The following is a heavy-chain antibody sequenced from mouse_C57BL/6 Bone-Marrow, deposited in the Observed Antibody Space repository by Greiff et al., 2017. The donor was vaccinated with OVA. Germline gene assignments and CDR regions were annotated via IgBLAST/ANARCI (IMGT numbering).Heavy chain of an antibody. CDR1: GFSLTSYG. Sequence: QVQLKESGPGLVQPSQSLSITCTVSGFSLTSYGVHWVRQSPGKGLEWLGVIWSGGSTDYNAAFISRLSISKDNSKSQVFFKMNSLQADDTAIYYCARPLLSPYAMDYWGQGTSVTVSS. J-gene: IGHJ4*01. V-gene: IGHV2-2*01. CDR3: ARPLLSPYAMDY. CDR2: IWSGGST.